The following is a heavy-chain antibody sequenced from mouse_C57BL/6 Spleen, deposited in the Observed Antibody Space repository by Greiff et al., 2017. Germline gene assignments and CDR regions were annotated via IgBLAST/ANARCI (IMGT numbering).Heavy chain of an antibody. CDR2: IYPRSGNT. V-gene: IGHV1-81*01. Sequence: LVESGAELARPGASVKLSCKASGYTFTSYGISWVKQRTGQGLEWIGEIYPRSGNTYYNEKFKGKATLTADKSSSTAYMELRSLTSEDSAVYFCAITGTGAMDYWGQGTSVTVSS. CDR3: AITGTGAMDY. D-gene: IGHD4-1*01. J-gene: IGHJ4*01. CDR1: GYTFTSYG.